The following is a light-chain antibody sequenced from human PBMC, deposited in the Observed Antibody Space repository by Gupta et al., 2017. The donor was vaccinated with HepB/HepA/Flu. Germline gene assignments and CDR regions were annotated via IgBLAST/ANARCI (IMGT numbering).Light chain of an antibody. CDR1: QSVNTY. Sequence: EIVLTQSPATLSLSPGERATLSCRASQSVNTYLAWYQQKPGQAPRLLIYDAFNRATGIPARFSGSGSGTDFTLTISSLEPEDFAVYYCQQRSNWPITFGQGTRLEIK. CDR3: QQRSNWPIT. CDR2: DAF. J-gene: IGKJ5*01. V-gene: IGKV3-11*01.